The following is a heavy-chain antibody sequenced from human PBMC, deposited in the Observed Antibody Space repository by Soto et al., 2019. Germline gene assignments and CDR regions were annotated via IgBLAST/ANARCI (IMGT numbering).Heavy chain of an antibody. J-gene: IGHJ4*02. Sequence: GGSLRLSCAASGFTLWNYAMSWVRQAPGKGLEWVSAIGGRGSSTYYIDSVKDRFTISRDSSKNTLYLHMNSLRAEDTAVSYCARDWGAKYDILTGYPLPDYWGEGTLVTVS. V-gene: IGHV3-23*01. CDR2: IGGRGSST. CDR1: GFTLWNYA. D-gene: IGHD3-9*01. CDR3: ARDWGAKYDILTGYPLPDY.